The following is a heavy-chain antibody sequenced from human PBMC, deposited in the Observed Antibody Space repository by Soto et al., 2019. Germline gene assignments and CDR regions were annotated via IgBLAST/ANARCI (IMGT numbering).Heavy chain of an antibody. CDR3: STDGTNYGSFDY. D-gene: IGHD1-1*01. Sequence: GGSLRLSCAASGFTFSTYWMHWVRQAPGEGLVWVSRINTDGSSTTYADSVKGRFTISRDNAKNTLYLQMNSLRAEDTAVYYCSTDGTNYGSFDYWGQGALVTVSS. CDR1: GFTFSTYW. CDR2: INTDGSST. V-gene: IGHV3-74*01. J-gene: IGHJ4*02.